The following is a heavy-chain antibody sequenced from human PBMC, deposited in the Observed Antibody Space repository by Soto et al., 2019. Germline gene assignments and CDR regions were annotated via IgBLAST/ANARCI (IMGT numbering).Heavy chain of an antibody. V-gene: IGHV5-51*01. CDR1: GYSFASYW. CDR2: IYPGDSDT. D-gene: IGHD6-6*01. CDR3: ARTRSFTLGFYYDGMDV. J-gene: IGHJ6*02. Sequence: GESLKISCQGSGYSFASYWIGWVRQMPGEDLEWMGIIYPGDSDTRYSPSFQGQVTISADKSLRTAYLQWTSLKASDTALYYCARTRSFTLGFYYDGMDVWGQGTTVTVSS.